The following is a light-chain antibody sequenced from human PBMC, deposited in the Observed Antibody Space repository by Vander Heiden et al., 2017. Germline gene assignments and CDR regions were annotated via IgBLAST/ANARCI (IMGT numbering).Light chain of an antibody. Sequence: ALRMTQSPSSFSASTGDRVTITCRASQGISSYLAWYQQKPGKAPKLLIYAASTLQSGVPSRFSGSGSGTDFTLTISCLQSEDFATYYCQQYYSYPRTFGQGTEVEIK. J-gene: IGKJ1*01. CDR3: QQYYSYPRT. CDR2: AAS. CDR1: QGISSY. V-gene: IGKV1-8*01.